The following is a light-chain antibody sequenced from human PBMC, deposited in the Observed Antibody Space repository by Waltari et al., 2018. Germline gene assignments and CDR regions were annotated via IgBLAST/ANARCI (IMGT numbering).Light chain of an antibody. CDR3: QQYVRSPRT. J-gene: IGKJ2*02. V-gene: IGKV3-20*01. CDR1: QSVSSNY. Sequence: EIVLTQSPGTLSLSSGERATLSCRASQSVSSNYLAWYQQKPGQAPRLLIYGASSRATGIPDRFSGGGSGTDFTLTINRLEPEDFAVYYCQQYVRSPRTFGQGTNLEIK. CDR2: GAS.